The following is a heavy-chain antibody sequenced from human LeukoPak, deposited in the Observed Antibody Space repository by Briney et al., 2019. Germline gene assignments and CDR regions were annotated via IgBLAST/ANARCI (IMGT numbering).Heavy chain of an antibody. J-gene: IGHJ3*02. CDR1: GYTFTSYG. CDR3: ARDFTYYYDSSGYYFGRDAFDI. Sequence: ASVKVSCKASGYTFTSYGISWVRQAPGQGLEWMGWISAYNGNTNCAQKLQGRVTMTTDTSTSTAYMELRSLRSDDTAVYYCARDFTYYYDSSGYYFGRDAFDIWGQGTMVTVSS. V-gene: IGHV1-18*01. D-gene: IGHD3-22*01. CDR2: ISAYNGNT.